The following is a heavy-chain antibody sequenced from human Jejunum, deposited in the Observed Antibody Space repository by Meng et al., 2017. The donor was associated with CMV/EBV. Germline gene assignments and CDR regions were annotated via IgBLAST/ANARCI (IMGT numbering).Heavy chain of an antibody. V-gene: IGHV3-23*01. CDR3: AKDGSRSSSWQRFDS. J-gene: IGHJ4*02. CDR2: FGGVGGAT. Sequence: GFNLKDVGMIWVRQAPGRGLEWVAGFGGVGGATFSAASVEGRFSVSRDNSMNVLYLQMNSLGAEDTAVYYCAKDGSRSSSWQRFDSWGPGTLVTVSS. CDR1: GFNLKDVG. D-gene: IGHD6-13*01.